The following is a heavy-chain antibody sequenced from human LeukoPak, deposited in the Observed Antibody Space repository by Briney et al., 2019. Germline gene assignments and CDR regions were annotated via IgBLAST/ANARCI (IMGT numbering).Heavy chain of an antibody. V-gene: IGHV4-34*01. CDR1: GGSFSGYY. Sequence: SETLSLTCAVYGGSFSGYYWSWIRQPPGKGLEWIGEINHSGSTNYNPPPKSRVTISVDTSKNQFSLKLSSVTAADTAAYYCARSRYIYGAASNWFDPWGQGTLVTVSS. J-gene: IGHJ5*02. CDR3: ARSRYIYGAASNWFDP. CDR2: INHSGST. D-gene: IGHD1-1*01.